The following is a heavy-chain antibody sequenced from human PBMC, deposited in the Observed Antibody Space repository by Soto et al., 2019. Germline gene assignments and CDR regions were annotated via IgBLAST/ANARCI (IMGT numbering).Heavy chain of an antibody. CDR2: ISYDGSNK. D-gene: IGHD3-22*01. CDR1: GFTFSSYG. Sequence: GGSLRLSCAASGFTFSSYGMHWVRQAPGKGLEWVAVISYDGSNKYHADSVKGQFTISRDNSKNTLYLQMNSLRVEDTAVYYCAKTTDRSGYYSRFDYWGQGALVTVSS. J-gene: IGHJ4*02. CDR3: AKTTDRSGYYSRFDY. V-gene: IGHV3-30*18.